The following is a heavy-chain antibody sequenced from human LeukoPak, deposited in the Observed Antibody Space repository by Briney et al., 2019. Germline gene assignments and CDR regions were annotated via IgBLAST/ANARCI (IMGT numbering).Heavy chain of an antibody. Sequence: GGSLRLSCAASGFTFSSYAMHWVRQAPGKGLEYVSAISSNGGSTYYATSVKGRFTISRDNSKNTLYLQMGSLRAEDMAVYYCARDQVPGIAAAGMDYWGQGTLVTVSS. CDR2: ISSNGGST. CDR1: GFTFSSYA. J-gene: IGHJ4*02. V-gene: IGHV3-64*01. CDR3: ARDQVPGIAAAGMDY. D-gene: IGHD6-13*01.